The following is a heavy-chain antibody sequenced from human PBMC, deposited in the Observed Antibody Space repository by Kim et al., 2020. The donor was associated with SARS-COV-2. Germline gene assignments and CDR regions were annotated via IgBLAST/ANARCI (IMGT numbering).Heavy chain of an antibody. Sequence: GGSLRLSCAASGFTFSSYWMHWVRQAPGKGLVWVSRINSDGSSTSYADSVKGRFTISRDNAKNTLYLQMNSLRAEDTAVYYCARLNYGVRYGMDVWGQGTTVTVSS. D-gene: IGHD4-17*01. CDR2: INSDGSST. V-gene: IGHV3-74*01. CDR1: GFTFSSYW. CDR3: ARLNYGVRYGMDV. J-gene: IGHJ6*02.